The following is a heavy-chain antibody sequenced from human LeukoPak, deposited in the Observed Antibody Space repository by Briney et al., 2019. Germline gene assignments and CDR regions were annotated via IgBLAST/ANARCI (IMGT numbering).Heavy chain of an antibody. CDR3: ARVSAVAGAGDY. J-gene: IGHJ4*02. V-gene: IGHV1-3*01. CDR1: GYTFTSYY. Sequence: ASVKVSCKASGYTFTSYYMHWVRQAPGQRLEWMGWINAGNGNTKYSQKFQGRVTITRDTSASTAYMELSSLRSEDTAVYYCARVSAVAGAGDYWGQGTLVTVSS. CDR2: INAGNGNT. D-gene: IGHD6-19*01.